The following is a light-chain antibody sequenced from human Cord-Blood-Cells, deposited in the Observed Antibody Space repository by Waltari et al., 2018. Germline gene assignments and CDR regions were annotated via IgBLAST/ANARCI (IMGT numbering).Light chain of an antibody. V-gene: IGLV1-47*01. CDR2: RNT. CDR3: AAWDDSLSGPGV. Sequence: QSVLTQPPSASGTPGQRVTISCSGSSSNIGSNYVYWYQQLPGMAPKLLIYRNTRRPSGVPDRFSGSKSGTSASLAISGLRSEDEADYYCAAWDDSLSGPGVFGGGTKLTVL. CDR1: SSNIGSNY. J-gene: IGLJ3*02.